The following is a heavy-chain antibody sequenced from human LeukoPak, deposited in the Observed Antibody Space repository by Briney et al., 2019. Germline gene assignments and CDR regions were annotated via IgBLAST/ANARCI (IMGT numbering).Heavy chain of an antibody. D-gene: IGHD2-15*01. V-gene: IGHV1-18*01. CDR3: ARVATSGFQPTSYYYYYMDV. Sequence: GASVKVSCKASGYTFTTYGISWVRQAPGQGLEWMGWISAYNGNTNYAQMFQGRVTMTTDTSTSTAYMDLRSLRSDDTAVYYCARVATSGFQPTSYYYYYMDVWGKGTTVTISS. CDR2: ISAYNGNT. J-gene: IGHJ6*03. CDR1: GYTFTTYG.